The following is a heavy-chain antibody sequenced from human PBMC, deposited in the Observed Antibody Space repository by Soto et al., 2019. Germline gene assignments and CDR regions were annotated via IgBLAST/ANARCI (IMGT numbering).Heavy chain of an antibody. CDR2: INAGNGST. J-gene: IGHJ6*02. V-gene: IGHV1-3*01. D-gene: IGHD6-13*01. CDR3: ARDPDSSSWGYYYYGMDV. CDR1: GYTFTSYA. Sequence: RASVKVSCKASGYTFTSYAMHWVRQAPGQRLEWMGWINAGNGSTKYSQKFQGRVTITRDTSASTAYMELSSLRSEDTAVYYCARDPDSSSWGYYYYGMDVWGQGTTVTVSS.